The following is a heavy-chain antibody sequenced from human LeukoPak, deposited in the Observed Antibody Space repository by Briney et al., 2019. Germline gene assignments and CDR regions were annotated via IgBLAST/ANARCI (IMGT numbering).Heavy chain of an antibody. Sequence: GGSLRLSCAASGFTFSSYAMSWVRQAPGKGLEWVSAISGSGGSTYYADSVKGRFTISRDNSKNTLYLQMNSLRAEDTAVYYCARERIVVVPAARGGTLLDYWGQGTLVTVSS. CDR2: ISGSGGST. V-gene: IGHV3-23*01. J-gene: IGHJ4*02. CDR3: ARERIVVVPAARGGTLLDY. CDR1: GFTFSSYA. D-gene: IGHD2-2*01.